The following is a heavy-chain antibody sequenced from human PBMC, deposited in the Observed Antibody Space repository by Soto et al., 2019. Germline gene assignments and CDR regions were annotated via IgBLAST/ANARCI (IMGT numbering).Heavy chain of an antibody. Sequence: VRLSCAASGFTFSDYYMSWIRQAPGKGLEWVSYISSSSSYTNYTDSVKGRFTISRDNARNSLYLQMNSLRAEDTAVYYCARGLTVASYFDYWGHGTLVTVSS. J-gene: IGHJ4*01. V-gene: IGHV3-11*06. D-gene: IGHD4-17*01. CDR2: ISSSSSYT. CDR1: GFTFSDYY. CDR3: ARGLTVASYFDY.